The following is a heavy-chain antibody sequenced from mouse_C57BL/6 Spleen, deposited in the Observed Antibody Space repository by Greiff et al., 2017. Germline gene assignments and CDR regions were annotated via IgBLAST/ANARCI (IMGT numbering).Heavy chain of an antibody. CDR2: INYDGSRT. CDR3: ARVDYSNYPYYFDY. V-gene: IGHV5-16*01. D-gene: IGHD2-5*01. Sequence: EVKLVESEGGLVQPGSSMKISCTASGFTFSDYYMAWVRQVPEKGLEWVANINYDGSRTYYLDSLKSRFIISIDNAKNILDLQMNSLKSEDTATYYCARVDYSNYPYYFDYWGQGTTLTVAS. J-gene: IGHJ2*01. CDR1: GFTFSDYY.